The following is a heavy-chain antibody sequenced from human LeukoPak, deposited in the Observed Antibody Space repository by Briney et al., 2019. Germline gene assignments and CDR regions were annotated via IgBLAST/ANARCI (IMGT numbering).Heavy chain of an antibody. CDR1: GYTFTSYY. CDR2: INPSGCST. CDR3: ARDENPYYDFWSGYSPSYYFDY. J-gene: IGHJ4*02. V-gene: IGHV1-46*01. D-gene: IGHD3-3*01. Sequence: ASVKVSCKASGYTFTSYYMHWVRQAPGQGLEWMGIINPSGCSTSYAQKFQGRVTMTRDTSTSTVYMELSSLRSEDTAVYYCARDENPYYDFWSGYSPSYYFDYWGQGTLVTVSS.